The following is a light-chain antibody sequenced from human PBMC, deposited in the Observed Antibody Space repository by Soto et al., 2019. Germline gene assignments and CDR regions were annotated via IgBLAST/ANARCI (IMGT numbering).Light chain of an antibody. Sequence: EIVLTQSPGTLSLSPGERATLSCRASQSVSSSYLAWYQQKPGQAPRLLLYGASSRTTGIPDRFSGSGSGTDFPLTIGTLEPEDFAVYYCQQYCSSPPLTFGGANQVDIK. CDR2: GAS. V-gene: IGKV3-20*01. CDR3: QQYCSSPPLT. CDR1: QSVSSSY. J-gene: IGKJ4*01.